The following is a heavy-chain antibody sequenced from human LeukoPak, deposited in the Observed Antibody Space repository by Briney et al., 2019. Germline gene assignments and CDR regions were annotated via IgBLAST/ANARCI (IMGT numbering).Heavy chain of an antibody. CDR2: INPYSGGT. CDR3: ARGHDNTGYNYFDY. CDR1: GYTFSDYY. D-gene: IGHD3-9*01. V-gene: IGHV1-2*02. Sequence: ASVKVSCKASGYTFSDYYIHWVRQAPGQGRERMGWINPYSGGTNYAQKFQGRVTMTRDTSIATTYMDLSSLMSDDTAVYYCARGHDNTGYNYFDYWGQGTLVTVSS. J-gene: IGHJ4*02.